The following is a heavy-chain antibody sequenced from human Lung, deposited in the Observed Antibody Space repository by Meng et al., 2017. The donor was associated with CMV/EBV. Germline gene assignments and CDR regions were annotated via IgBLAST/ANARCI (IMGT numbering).Heavy chain of an antibody. Sequence: LRLSCTVSGYSISSGYYWGWIRQPPGKGLEWIGSIYHSGSTYYNPSLKSRVTISVDTSKNQFSLKLSSVTAADTAVYYCARVGWEHVADYWGQGTLVTVSS. CDR2: IYHSGST. CDR3: ARVGWEHVADY. D-gene: IGHD1-26*01. CDR1: GYSISSGYY. J-gene: IGHJ4*02. V-gene: IGHV4-38-2*02.